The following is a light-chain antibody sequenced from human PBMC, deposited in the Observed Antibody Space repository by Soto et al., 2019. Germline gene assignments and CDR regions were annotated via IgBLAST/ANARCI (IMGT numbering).Light chain of an antibody. CDR2: GAS. J-gene: IGKJ1*01. V-gene: IGKV3-20*01. Sequence: EIVLTQSPGTLSLSPGERATLSCRASQSVSSSYLAWYQQKPGQAPRLLIYGASSRATGIPDRFSGSGSGTDFTLTISRLEPEDFAVYDCQHYGSSPPQTFGQGTKVEIK. CDR3: QHYGSSPPQT. CDR1: QSVSSSY.